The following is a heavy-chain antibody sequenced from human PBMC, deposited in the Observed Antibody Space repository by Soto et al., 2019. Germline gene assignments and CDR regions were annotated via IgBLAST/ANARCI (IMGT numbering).Heavy chain of an antibody. CDR3: ARERVYSSSWNDFDY. CDR2: RKQEGSEK. CDR1: GLTFSSYW. Sequence: PGGSLRLSCAASGLTFSSYWMSWVRQAPGKGLEWVANRKQEGSEKNYVDSVKGRFTISRDNAKNSLYLQMNSLRAEDTAVYYCARERVYSSSWNDFDYWGQGTLVTVSS. V-gene: IGHV3-7*01. D-gene: IGHD6-13*01. J-gene: IGHJ4*02.